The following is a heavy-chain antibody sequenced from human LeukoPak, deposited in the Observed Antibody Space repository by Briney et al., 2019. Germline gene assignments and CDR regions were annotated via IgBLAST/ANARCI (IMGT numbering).Heavy chain of an antibody. CDR3: GRSDWANWFDP. V-gene: IGHV3-33*03. D-gene: IGHD2-21*01. CDR1: GFTFSSYG. J-gene: IGHJ5*02. CDR2: IWYDGSNK. Sequence: GSLRLSCAASGFTFSSYGMHWVRQAPGKGLEWVAVIWYDGSNKYYADSVKGRFTISRDNAENTLYLQMNSLRAEDTAVYYCGRSDWANWFDPWGQGTLVTVSS.